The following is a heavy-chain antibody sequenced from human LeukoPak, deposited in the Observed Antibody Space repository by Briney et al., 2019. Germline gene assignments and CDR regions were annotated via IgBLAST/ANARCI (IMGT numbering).Heavy chain of an antibody. D-gene: IGHD3-22*01. V-gene: IGHV3-11*04. CDR2: IGLSGSPL. J-gene: IGHJ4*02. CDR1: GFPFTRFY. Sequence: GGSLRLSCAVSGFPFTRFYMSWIRQAPGKGLEWISYIGLSGSPLDYADSVRGRFTISSDNAKNSLYLELNSLRAEDTAVYYCARKDFSSGSFSYWGQGTLVTVSS. CDR3: ARKDFSSGSFSY.